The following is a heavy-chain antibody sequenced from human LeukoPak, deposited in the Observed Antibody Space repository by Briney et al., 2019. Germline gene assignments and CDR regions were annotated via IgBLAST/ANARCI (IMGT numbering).Heavy chain of an antibody. Sequence: GASVKVSCKASGYTFTGYYMHWVRQAPGQGLEWMGWINPNSGGTNYAQKFQGRVTTTRDTSISTAYMELSRLRSDDTAVYYCATSTIFGVVPLGYWGQGTLVTVSS. D-gene: IGHD3-3*01. CDR1: GYTFTGYY. V-gene: IGHV1-2*02. CDR3: ATSTIFGVVPLGY. CDR2: INPNSGGT. J-gene: IGHJ4*02.